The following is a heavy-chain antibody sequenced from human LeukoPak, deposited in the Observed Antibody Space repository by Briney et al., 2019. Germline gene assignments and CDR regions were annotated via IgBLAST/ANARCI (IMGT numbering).Heavy chain of an antibody. D-gene: IGHD3-10*01. CDR3: ARLGLGRGFDF. CDR2: ISHTSAYI. CDR1: GLTFGSYS. Sequence: PGRSLRLSCAASGLTFGSYSMNCVRQAPGKGLGLVSSISHTSAYIYYADSVKGRCTISRDNAKNSLYLQMGSLRAEDTAVYYCARLGLGRGFDFWGQGALVTVSS. J-gene: IGHJ4*02. V-gene: IGHV3-21*01.